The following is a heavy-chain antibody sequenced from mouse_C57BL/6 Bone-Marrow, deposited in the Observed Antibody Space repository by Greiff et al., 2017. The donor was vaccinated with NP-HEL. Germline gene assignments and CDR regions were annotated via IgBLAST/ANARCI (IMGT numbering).Heavy chain of an antibody. CDR1: GYTFTDYE. D-gene: IGHD2-3*01. CDR2: IDPETGGT. CDR3: TRWYDGYYRAMDY. Sequence: VQLKESGAELVRPGASVTLSCKASGYTFTDYEMHWVKQTPVHGLEWIGAIDPETGGTAYNQKFKGKAILTADKSSSTAYMELRSLTSEDSAVYYCTRWYDGYYRAMDYWGQGTSVTVSS. J-gene: IGHJ4*01. V-gene: IGHV1-15*01.